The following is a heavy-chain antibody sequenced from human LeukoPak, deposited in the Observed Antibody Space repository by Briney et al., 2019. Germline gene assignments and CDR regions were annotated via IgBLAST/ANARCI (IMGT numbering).Heavy chain of an antibody. J-gene: IGHJ4*02. CDR2: IGPDQGKIVT. CDR1: GYTFIVYG. V-gene: IGHV1-18*01. D-gene: IGHD3-3*01. Sequence: GASVKVSCKASGYTFIVYGVSWVRQAPGQGLEWMGWIGPDQGKIVTNYAKNLQGRVTMTTDSSTNTAYMELSSLRSDDTAMYYCARGQGLRSSPQVDYWGQGTLVTVSS. CDR3: ARGQGLRSSPQVDY.